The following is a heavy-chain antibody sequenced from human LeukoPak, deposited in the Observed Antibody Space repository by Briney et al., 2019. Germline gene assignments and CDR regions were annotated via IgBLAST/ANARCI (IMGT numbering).Heavy chain of an antibody. D-gene: IGHD3-22*01. CDR2: SSGSHGYT. CDR3: TGRLYYYDSTVYPTFDY. CDR1: GFTFSNYG. J-gene: IGHJ4*02. Sequence: GGSLRLSCAASGFTFSNYGMSWVRQAPGKGLEWVSASSGSHGYTYYADSVKGRFTISRDNSKNTLYLQMNSLRAEDTAVYYCTGRLYYYDSTVYPTFDYWGQGTLVTVSS. V-gene: IGHV3-23*01.